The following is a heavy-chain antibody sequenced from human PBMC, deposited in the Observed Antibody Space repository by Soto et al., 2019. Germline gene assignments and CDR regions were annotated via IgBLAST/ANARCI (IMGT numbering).Heavy chain of an antibody. V-gene: IGHV3-11*01. CDR2: ISSSGSTI. J-gene: IGHJ6*02. CDR3: ARVGIAVAGTHYYYYYGMDV. D-gene: IGHD6-19*01. CDR1: VFTFIDYY. Sequence: PGGSLRLSCAASVFTFIDYYMSWIRQAPGKGLEWVSYISSSGSTIYYADSVKGRFTISRDNAKNSLYLQMNSLRAEDTAVYYCARVGIAVAGTHYYYYYGMDVWGQGTTVTVSS.